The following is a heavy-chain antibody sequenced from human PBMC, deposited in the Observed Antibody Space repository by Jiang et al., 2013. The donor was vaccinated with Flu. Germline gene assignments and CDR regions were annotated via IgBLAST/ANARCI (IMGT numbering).Heavy chain of an antibody. D-gene: IGHD5-18*01. Sequence: LLKPSETLSLTCAVYGGSFSGYYWSWIRQPPGKGLEWIGEITHSGSTNYNPSLKSRVTISVDTSKNQFSLKLSSVTAADTAVYYCARGDTAMVTGYYCGLDVWGKGTAVTVSS. J-gene: IGHJ6*04. V-gene: IGHV4-34*01. CDR2: ITHSGST. CDR1: GGSFSGYY. CDR3: ARGDTAMVTGYYCGLDV.